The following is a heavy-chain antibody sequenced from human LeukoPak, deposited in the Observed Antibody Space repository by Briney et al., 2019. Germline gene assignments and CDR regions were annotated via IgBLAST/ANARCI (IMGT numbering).Heavy chain of an antibody. J-gene: IGHJ4*02. CDR3: AKDYDIEAGTYFDY. CDR1: GFTFSSYG. V-gene: IGHV3-30*18. Sequence: GGSLRLSCAASGFTFSSYGMHWVRQAPSKGLEWVAVISYDGSNKYYADSVKGRFTISRDNSKNTLYLQMNSLRAEDTAVYYCAKDYDIEAGTYFDYWGQGTLVTVSS. CDR2: ISYDGSNK. D-gene: IGHD3-9*01.